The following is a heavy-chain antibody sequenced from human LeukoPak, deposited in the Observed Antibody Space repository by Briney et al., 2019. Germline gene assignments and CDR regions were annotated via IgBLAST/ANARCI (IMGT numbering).Heavy chain of an antibody. CDR2: ISSDGSNK. V-gene: IGHV3-30*18. Sequence: GRSLRLSCTASGFNFSTYGMHWVRQAPGKGLEWVAGISSDGSNKYYADSVKGRFTISRDNSKNTLYLQMNSLRAEDTAVYYCAKDHTTMGLSGYWGQGTLVTVS. D-gene: IGHD3-16*02. J-gene: IGHJ4*02. CDR1: GFNFSTYG. CDR3: AKDHTTMGLSGY.